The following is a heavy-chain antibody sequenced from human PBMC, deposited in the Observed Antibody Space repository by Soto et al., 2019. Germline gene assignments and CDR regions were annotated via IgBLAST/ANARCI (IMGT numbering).Heavy chain of an antibody. CDR2: ITINGNT. Sequence: PSEALALICRVSGAYTSDFSWSWIRQPAGKGLEWIGRITINGNTQKNPSFKSRVTMSIDTSRNHFSLNLQSATAADTALYYCARETGENWTYEAHWGPGTLDTVSP. V-gene: IGHV4-4*07. CDR1: GAYTSDFS. J-gene: IGHJ1*01. D-gene: IGHD1-7*01. CDR3: ARETGENWTYEAH.